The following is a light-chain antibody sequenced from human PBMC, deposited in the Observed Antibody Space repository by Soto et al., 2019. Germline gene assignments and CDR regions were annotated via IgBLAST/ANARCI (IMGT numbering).Light chain of an antibody. CDR1: QSLLYSDGKTY. CDR2: EVS. CDR3: LQSTQLPLT. J-gene: IGKJ4*01. V-gene: IGKV2D-29*01. Sequence: DLVMTQTPLSLSVTPGQPASISCRSSQSLLYSDGKTYWYWFLQKSGQPPHLLIYEVSNRFSGVPDRFSGSGSGADFVRKISRVEAEDVGVYYCLQSTQLPLTFGGGTKVEIK.